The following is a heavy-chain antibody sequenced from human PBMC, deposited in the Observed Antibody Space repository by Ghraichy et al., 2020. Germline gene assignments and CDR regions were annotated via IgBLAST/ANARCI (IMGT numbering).Heavy chain of an antibody. Sequence: SETLSLTCTVSGGSISSSSYYWDWIRQPPGKGLEWIGTIYYSGNTYYNPSLKSRVTISVDTSKNQFSLKLSSVTDADTAVYYCARQARCSSTSYYPAKISNWFDPWGQGTLVTVSS. D-gene: IGHD2-2*01. CDR3: ARQARCSSTSYYPAKISNWFDP. J-gene: IGHJ5*02. CDR2: IYYSGNT. V-gene: IGHV4-39*01. CDR1: GGSISSSSYY.